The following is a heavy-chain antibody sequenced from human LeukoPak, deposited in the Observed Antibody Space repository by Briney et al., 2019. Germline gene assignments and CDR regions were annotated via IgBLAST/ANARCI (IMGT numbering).Heavy chain of an antibody. CDR2: IIPILGIA. J-gene: IGHJ4*02. CDR1: GGTFSSYA. D-gene: IGHD3-10*01. Sequence: SVKVSCKASGGTFSSYAISWVRQAPGQGLEWMGRIIPILGIANYAQKFQGRVTITADKSTSTAYMELSSLRTEDTAVYYCVKDSSISWFGGDSQWGQGTLVTVSS. CDR3: VKDSSISWFGGDSQ. V-gene: IGHV1-69*04.